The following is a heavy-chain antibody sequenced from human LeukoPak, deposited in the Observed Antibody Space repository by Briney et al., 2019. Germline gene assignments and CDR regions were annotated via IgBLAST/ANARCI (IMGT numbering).Heavy chain of an antibody. D-gene: IGHD4-11*01. Sequence: SQTLSLTCAISGDSVSSNNAAWNWIRQSPSRGLEWLGRTYYRSKWYNEYAESVKSRVTVYADTSKNQFSLQLRSMTPEDTAVYYCARGVTTDTSGYDYHGMDVWGQRTTVTVSS. J-gene: IGHJ6*02. CDR1: GDSVSSNNAA. CDR2: TYYRSKWYN. V-gene: IGHV6-1*01. CDR3: ARGVTTDTSGYDYHGMDV.